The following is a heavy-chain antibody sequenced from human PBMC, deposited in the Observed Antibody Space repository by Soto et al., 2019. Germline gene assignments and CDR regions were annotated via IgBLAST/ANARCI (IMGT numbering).Heavy chain of an antibody. J-gene: IGHJ4*02. V-gene: IGHV3-11*01. CDR1: GFTFSDYY. CDR2: ISSSGSTI. Sequence: PGGSLRLSCAASGFTFSDYYMSWIRQAPGKELEWVSYISSSGSTIYYADSVKGRFTISRDNAKNSLYLQMNSLRAEDTEVYYCARDGQYCSSTSCYAIETWGQGTLLPVPS. D-gene: IGHD2-2*01. CDR3: ARDGQYCSSTSCYAIET.